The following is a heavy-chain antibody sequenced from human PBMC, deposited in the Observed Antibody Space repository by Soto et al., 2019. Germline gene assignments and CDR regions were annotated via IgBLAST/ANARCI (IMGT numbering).Heavy chain of an antibody. J-gene: IGHJ5*02. CDR1: GYTFSSYG. D-gene: IGHD3-10*01. CDR2: ISGYNGNT. CDR3: ARDQGRKDGSGSYYPNRFDP. V-gene: IGHV1-18*01. Sequence: QVQLVQSGAEVKKPGASVKVSCKASGYTFSSYGITWVRQAPGQGLEWMGWISGYNGNTNYAQKVQGRVTMTTDTATSIAYMELGSLRSDETAVYYCARDQGRKDGSGSYYPNRFDPWGQGTLVTVSS.